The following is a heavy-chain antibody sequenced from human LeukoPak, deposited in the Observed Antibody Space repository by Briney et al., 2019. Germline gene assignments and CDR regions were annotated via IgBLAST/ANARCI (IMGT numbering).Heavy chain of an antibody. Sequence: ASVKVSCKASGYTFTSYYMHWVRQAPGQGLEWMGIINPSGGSTTYAQKFQGRVTMTRDTSTSTVYMELSSLRSEDTAVYYCARVQYYHGSGSYGFFDSWGQGTLVTVSS. CDR1: GYTFTSYY. CDR3: ARVQYYHGSGSYGFFDS. V-gene: IGHV1-46*01. D-gene: IGHD3-10*01. CDR2: INPSGGST. J-gene: IGHJ4*02.